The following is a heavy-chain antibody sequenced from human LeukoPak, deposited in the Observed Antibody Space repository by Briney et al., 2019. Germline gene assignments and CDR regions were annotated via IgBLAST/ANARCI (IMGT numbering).Heavy chain of an antibody. J-gene: IGHJ3*02. Sequence: PGGSLRLSCAASGFTFSSYAMSWVRQAPGKGLGWVSGISGSGVSTYYADSVKGPFTISRDNSKNTLYLQMNSLRAEDTAVYYCAKAGPYRGNYHGDAFDIWGQGTMVTVSS. CDR1: GFTFSSYA. D-gene: IGHD1-26*01. CDR2: ISGSGVST. V-gene: IGHV3-23*01. CDR3: AKAGPYRGNYHGDAFDI.